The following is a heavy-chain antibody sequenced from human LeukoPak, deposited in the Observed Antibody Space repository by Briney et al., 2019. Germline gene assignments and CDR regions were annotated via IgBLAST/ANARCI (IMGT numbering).Heavy chain of an antibody. J-gene: IGHJ4*02. Sequence: PGGSLRLSCAASGMTFSRFAMSWVRQAPGKGLEWVSAISESGTGTYYADSVKGRFTISRDNSKNTLSLQMNSLRADDTAVYYCAKDTAQGYTYGSIEQDYWGQGTLVIVSS. D-gene: IGHD5-18*01. CDR2: ISESGTGT. V-gene: IGHV3-23*01. CDR3: AKDTAQGYTYGSIEQDY. CDR1: GMTFSRFA.